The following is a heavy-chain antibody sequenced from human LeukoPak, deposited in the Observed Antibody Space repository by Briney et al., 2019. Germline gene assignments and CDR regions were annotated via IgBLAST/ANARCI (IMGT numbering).Heavy chain of an antibody. D-gene: IGHD2-2*01. V-gene: IGHV3-48*02. Sequence: TGGSLRLSCAASGFTFSSYSMNWVRQAPGKGLEWVSYISSSSSTIYYADSVKGRFTISRDNAKNSLYLQMNSLRDEDAAVYYCARDLIVVVPAAMSDWFDPWGQGTLVTVSS. J-gene: IGHJ5*02. CDR3: ARDLIVVVPAAMSDWFDP. CDR1: GFTFSSYS. CDR2: ISSSSSTI.